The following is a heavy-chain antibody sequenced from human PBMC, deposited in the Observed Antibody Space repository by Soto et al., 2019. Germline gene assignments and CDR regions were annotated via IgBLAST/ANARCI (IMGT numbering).Heavy chain of an antibody. D-gene: IGHD3-22*01. V-gene: IGHV3-30*03. Sequence: PGGFLRLSCAASGFTFSSYGMHWVRQAPGKGLEWVAVISYDGSNKYYADSVKGRFTISRDNAKNTLYLQMNSLRAEDTAVYYCARAVHQYYYDSSGSDYWGQGTLVTVSS. J-gene: IGHJ4*02. CDR3: ARAVHQYYYDSSGSDY. CDR2: ISYDGSNK. CDR1: GFTFSSYG.